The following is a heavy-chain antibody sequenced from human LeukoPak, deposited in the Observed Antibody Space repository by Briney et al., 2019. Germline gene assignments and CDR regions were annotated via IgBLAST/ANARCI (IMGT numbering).Heavy chain of an antibody. CDR2: TYSGGST. V-gene: IGHV3-66*02. Sequence: PGGSLRLSCAVSGFTVSRKYMSWVRQAPGKGLEWVSVTYSGGSTYYADSVKGRFTMSRDNSKNTLFLQMNSLRAEDTAVYYCARDPIFGVVSNPNEYYYYGMDVWGQGTTVTVSS. D-gene: IGHD3-3*01. CDR3: ARDPIFGVVSNPNEYYYYGMDV. J-gene: IGHJ6*02. CDR1: GFTVSRKY.